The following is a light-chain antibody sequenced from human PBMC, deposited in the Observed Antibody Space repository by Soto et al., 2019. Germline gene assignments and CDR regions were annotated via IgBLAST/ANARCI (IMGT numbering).Light chain of an antibody. V-gene: IGKV1-5*03. Sequence: DIQMTQSPSTLSASVGDRVTISCRASQSVRSWLAWYQQKPGKAPKLLIYKASTIESGVPSRFSGSGSGTEFTLTSSSLQSDDFAAYYCQQYKSYPWTFGQGTKVEIK. J-gene: IGKJ1*01. CDR1: QSVRSW. CDR3: QQYKSYPWT. CDR2: KAS.